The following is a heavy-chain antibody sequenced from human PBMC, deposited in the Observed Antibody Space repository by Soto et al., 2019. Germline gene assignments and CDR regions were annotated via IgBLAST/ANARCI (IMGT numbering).Heavy chain of an antibody. CDR1: GGAFSNFA. V-gene: IGHV1-69*01. D-gene: IGHD3-10*01. Sequence: QVQLVQSGAEMKKPGSSVKVSCKTSGGAFSNFAVSWVRQAPGQGLEWVGGITPILGTPSYAQKFQGRVTITADVSTTSAYMEITSLTSEDTALYYCVRGGSESRGDYWGQGTLVTVSS. CDR2: ITPILGTP. CDR3: VRGGSESRGDY. J-gene: IGHJ4*02.